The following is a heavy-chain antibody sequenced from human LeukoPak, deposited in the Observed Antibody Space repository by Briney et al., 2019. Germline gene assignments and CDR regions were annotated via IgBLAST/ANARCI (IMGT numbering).Heavy chain of an antibody. Sequence: PGGSLRVSCAASGFTFSSYGMHWVRQAPGKGLEWVAFIRYDGSIKYYADSVKGRFTISRDNSKNTLYLQMNSLRVEDTAVYYCARDRWFGELGVDYWGQGTLVTVSS. CDR3: ARDRWFGELGVDY. V-gene: IGHV3-30*02. J-gene: IGHJ4*02. D-gene: IGHD3-10*01. CDR2: IRYDGSIK. CDR1: GFTFSSYG.